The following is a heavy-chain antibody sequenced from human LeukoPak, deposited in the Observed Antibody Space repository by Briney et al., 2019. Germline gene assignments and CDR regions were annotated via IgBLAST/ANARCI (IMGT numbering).Heavy chain of an antibody. CDR3: ARSHKWGMEAPHFDY. D-gene: IGHD7-27*01. V-gene: IGHV4-34*01. J-gene: IGHJ4*02. Sequence: SETLSLTCAVYGGSFSGYYWSWIRQPPGKGLEWIGEINHSGSTNYNPSLKSRVTISVDTSKNQFSLKLSSVTAADTAVYYCARSHKWGMEAPHFDYWGQGTLVTVSS. CDR2: INHSGST. CDR1: GGSFSGYY.